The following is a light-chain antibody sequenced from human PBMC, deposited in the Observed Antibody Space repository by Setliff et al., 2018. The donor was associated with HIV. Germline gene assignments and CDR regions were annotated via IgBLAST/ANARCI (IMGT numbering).Light chain of an antibody. V-gene: IGLV3-21*03. CDR2: DDS. J-gene: IGLJ2*01. Sequence: SYELTQPPSVSVAPGKTAKITCGGNNIGGKSVHWYQQKPGQAPVLVVYDDSDRPSGIPERFSGSNSGNTATLTISGVEAGDEADYYCRVWDNNSDHVGFGGGTKVTVL. CDR3: RVWDNNSDHVG. CDR1: NIGGKS.